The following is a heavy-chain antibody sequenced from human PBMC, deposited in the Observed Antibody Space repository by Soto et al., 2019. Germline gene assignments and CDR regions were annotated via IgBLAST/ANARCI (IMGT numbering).Heavy chain of an antibody. CDR3: ATHIYTAMVSFDY. J-gene: IGHJ4*02. CDR1: GYRLTELS. V-gene: IGHV1-24*01. CDR2: FDPEDGET. Sequence: ASVKVSCTVSGYRLTELSMHWVRQAPGKGLEWMGGFDPEDGETIYAQKFQGRVTMTEDTSTDTAYMELSSLRSEDTAVYYCATHIYTAMVSFDYWGQGTLVTVSS. D-gene: IGHD5-18*01.